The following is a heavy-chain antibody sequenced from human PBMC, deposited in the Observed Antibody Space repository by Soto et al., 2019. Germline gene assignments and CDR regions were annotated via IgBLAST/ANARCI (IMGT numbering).Heavy chain of an antibody. J-gene: IGHJ4*02. V-gene: IGHV3-23*01. CDR2: LSGSGGST. CDR1: GFSFIKYA. CDR3: ARGFSAGKGSPPDY. Sequence: EVQLLESGGGLVQPGGSLRLSCAASGFSFIKYAMSWVRQAPGKGLEWVSGLSGSGGSTSSAYSVKGRFAISRDNSRNTLYLQMNSLRDGDTAIYYWARGFSAGKGSPPDYWGQGTLVTVSS. D-gene: IGHD3-10*01.